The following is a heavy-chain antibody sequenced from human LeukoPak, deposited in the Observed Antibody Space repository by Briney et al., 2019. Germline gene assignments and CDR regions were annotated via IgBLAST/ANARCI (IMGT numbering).Heavy chain of an antibody. CDR3: ARVVIIPSNWFDP. V-gene: IGHV4-4*02. CDR1: GGSISSSNW. D-gene: IGHD3-3*01. CDR2: IHHSGST. J-gene: IGHJ5*02. Sequence: PSGTLSLTCAVSGGSISSSNWWSWVRPPPGKGLEWIGEIHHSGSTNYNPSLKSRVTISVDKSKNQFSPKLSSVTAADTAVYYCARVVIIPSNWFDPWGQGTLVTVSS.